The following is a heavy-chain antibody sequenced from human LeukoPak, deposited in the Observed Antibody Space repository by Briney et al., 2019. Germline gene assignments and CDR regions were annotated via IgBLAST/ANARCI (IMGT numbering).Heavy chain of an antibody. CDR3: ARQHDSYHYYYMDV. CDR2: LYHSDSI. D-gene: IGHD6-13*01. V-gene: IGHV4-38-2*01. J-gene: IGHJ6*03. CDR1: GYSISSGYY. Sequence: PSETPSLTCAVSGYSISSGYYWIWIRPPPGKGLEWIGSLYHSDSIYYNPSLESRVTMSVDTSKNQFSLKLSFVTAADTAVYYCARQHDSYHYYYMDVWGTGTTVTVSS.